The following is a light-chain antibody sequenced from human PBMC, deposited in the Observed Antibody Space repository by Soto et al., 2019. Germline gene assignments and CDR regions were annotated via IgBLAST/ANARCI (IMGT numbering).Light chain of an antibody. CDR1: ESISRH. V-gene: IGKV1-39*01. J-gene: IGKJ5*01. CDR3: QQTYTTLSIT. Sequence: DLQMTQSPSSLSGSVGDRVTITCRASESISRHLNWYQQKPGKAPKLLIYAASSLQNGVPSRFRGGGSGTDFTLTISNLQPEDFATYYSQQTYTTLSITFGQGTRLDIK. CDR2: AAS.